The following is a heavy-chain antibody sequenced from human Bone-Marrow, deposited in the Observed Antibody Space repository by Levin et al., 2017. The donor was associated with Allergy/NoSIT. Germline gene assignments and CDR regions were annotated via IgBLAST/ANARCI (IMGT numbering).Heavy chain of an antibody. Sequence: GGSLRLSCAASGFTFSSFAMHWVRQAPGKGLEWVAIIFYDGGNKFYADSVKGRFTVSRDNSKNTLYLEMNSLRDDDSAVYYCAREDSAAAISFDSWGQGTLVTFSS. D-gene: IGHD6-13*01. V-gene: IGHV3-30*04. J-gene: IGHJ4*02. CDR3: AREDSAAAISFDS. CDR1: GFTFSSFA. CDR2: IFYDGGNK.